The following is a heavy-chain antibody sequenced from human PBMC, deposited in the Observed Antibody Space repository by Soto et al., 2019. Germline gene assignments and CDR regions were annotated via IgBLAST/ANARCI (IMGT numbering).Heavy chain of an antibody. CDR1: GGTFSSYT. CDR3: ARGGSSWYRWFHP. V-gene: IGHV1-69*02. D-gene: IGHD6-13*01. J-gene: IGHJ5*02. CDR2: IIPILGIA. Sequence: ASVKVSCKASGGTFSSYTISWVRQAPGQGLEWMGRIIPILGIANYAQKFQGRVTITADKSTSTAYMELSSLRSEDTAVYYCARGGSSWYRWFHPWGQGTLVTVSS.